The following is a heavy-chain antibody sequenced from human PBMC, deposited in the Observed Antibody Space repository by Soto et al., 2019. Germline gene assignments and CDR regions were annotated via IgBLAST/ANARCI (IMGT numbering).Heavy chain of an antibody. V-gene: IGHV4-59*08. J-gene: IGHJ4*02. CDR3: ARQWGYNFDY. CDR1: GGSISRYY. D-gene: IGHD5-12*01. CDR2: ISYSGST. Sequence: SETLSLTCTVSGGSISRYYWSWIRQPPGKGLEWIGYISYSGSTNYNPSLKSRVTISVDTSKNQFSLKLSSVTAADTAVYYCARQWGYNFDYWGQGTQVTVSS.